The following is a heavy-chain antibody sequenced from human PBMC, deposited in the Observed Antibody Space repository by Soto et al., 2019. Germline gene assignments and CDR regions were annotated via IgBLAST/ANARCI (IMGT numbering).Heavy chain of an antibody. V-gene: IGHV1-69*01. CDR1: RGTFISEA. Sequence: QVQRVQSGAEVKKPGSSVKVSCQASRGTFISEAISWVRQVPGQVLEWMGGIIPIFGTANYAQKLQGRVTMTADESTSTAYMELSSLRSEDTAGYYCAGVEGGLSGYFDHWGRGTLVTVSS. D-gene: IGHD3-16*02. CDR3: AGVEGGLSGYFDH. J-gene: IGHJ2*01. CDR2: IIPIFGTA.